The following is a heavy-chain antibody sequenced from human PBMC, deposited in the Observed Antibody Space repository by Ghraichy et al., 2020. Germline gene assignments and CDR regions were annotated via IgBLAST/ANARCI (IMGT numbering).Heavy chain of an antibody. CDR3: AKRANMVRPAFAY. CDR1: GFIFKDYS. D-gene: IGHD3-10*01. Sequence: GGSLRLSCVVSGFIFKDYSMIWVRQAPGKGLECVSYISGSGGTTNYADSVKGRFTISRENSHNTLYLQMNNLTADDTAIYYCAKRANMVRPAFAYWGRDSLVTVAS. CDR2: ISGSGGTT. V-gene: IGHV3-23*01. J-gene: IGHJ1*01.